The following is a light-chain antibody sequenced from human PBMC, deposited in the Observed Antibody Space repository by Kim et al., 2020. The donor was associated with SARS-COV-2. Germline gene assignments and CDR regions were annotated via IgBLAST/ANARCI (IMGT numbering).Light chain of an antibody. V-gene: IGLV3-27*01. CDR1: ILAKRY. CDR3: YSAADDNWV. CDR2: KDS. Sequence: SYELTQPSSVSVSPGQTARITCSGDILAKRYIRWFQQKPGQAPLLVIYKDSGRPSGIPERFSGSSSGTTVTLTISGAQVEDEADYYCYSAADDNWVFGGGTQLTVL. J-gene: IGLJ3*02.